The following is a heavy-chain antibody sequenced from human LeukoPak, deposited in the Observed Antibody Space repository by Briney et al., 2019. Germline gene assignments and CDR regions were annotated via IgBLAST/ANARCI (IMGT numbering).Heavy chain of an antibody. D-gene: IGHD3-3*01. Sequence: PGGSLRLSCAASGFTFSSYSMNWVRQAPGKGLEWVSSISSSSSYIYYADSVKGRFTISRDNAKNSLYLQMNSLGAEDTAVYCCARDKGYDFWSGYSLGFDPWGQGTLVTVSS. J-gene: IGHJ5*02. CDR2: ISSSSSYI. CDR1: GFTFSSYS. CDR3: ARDKGYDFWSGYSLGFDP. V-gene: IGHV3-21*01.